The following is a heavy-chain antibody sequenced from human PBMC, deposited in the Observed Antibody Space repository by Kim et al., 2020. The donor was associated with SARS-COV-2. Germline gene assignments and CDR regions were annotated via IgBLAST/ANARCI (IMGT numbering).Heavy chain of an antibody. Sequence: YTNYADTVKGRFTISRDNAKNSLYLQMNSLRAEDTAVYYCAREIFGSFDPWGQGNLVTVSS. V-gene: IGHV3-11*05. J-gene: IGHJ5*02. D-gene: IGHD3-3*01. CDR3: AREIFGSFDP. CDR2: YT.